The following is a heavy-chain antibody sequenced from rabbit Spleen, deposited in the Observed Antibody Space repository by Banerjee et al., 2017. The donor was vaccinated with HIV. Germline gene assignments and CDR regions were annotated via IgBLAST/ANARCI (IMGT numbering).Heavy chain of an antibody. CDR3: ARDNPHNGIDYFNL. Sequence: QEQLVESGGGLVQPEGSLTLTCTASGFSFSNNYYMCWVRQAPGKGLEWIACIYTGGIGSTYYASWAKGRFTISKTSSTTVTLQMTSLTAADTATYFCARDNPHNGIDYFNLWGPGTLVTVS. V-gene: IGHV1S45*01. J-gene: IGHJ4*01. D-gene: IGHD5-1*01. CDR2: IYTGGIGST. CDR1: GFSFSNNYY.